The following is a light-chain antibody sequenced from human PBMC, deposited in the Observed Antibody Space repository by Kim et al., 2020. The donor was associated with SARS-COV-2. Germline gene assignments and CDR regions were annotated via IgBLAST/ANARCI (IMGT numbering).Light chain of an antibody. CDR3: GTWDSRLRVVV. V-gene: IGLV1-51*01. Sequence: GRTVTISCSGGSSNIGNNYVSWYQQLPPTAPKLLIYDNDKRPSDIPDRFTGSRSGTTATLAITGLQTGDEADYFCGTWDSRLRVVVFGGGTQLTVL. CDR1: SSNIGNNY. CDR2: DND. J-gene: IGLJ3*02.